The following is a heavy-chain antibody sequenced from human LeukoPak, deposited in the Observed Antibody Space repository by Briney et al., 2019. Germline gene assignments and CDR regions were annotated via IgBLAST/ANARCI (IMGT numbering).Heavy chain of an antibody. Sequence: TSETLSLTCAVYGGSFSGYYWSWIRQPPGKGLEWIGEINHSGSTNYNPSLKSRVTISVDTSKNQFSLKLSSVTAADTAVYYCATNAVAGTGGWFDPWGQGTLVTVSS. CDR1: GGSFSGYY. CDR2: INHSGST. V-gene: IGHV4-34*01. J-gene: IGHJ5*02. D-gene: IGHD6-19*01. CDR3: ATNAVAGTGGWFDP.